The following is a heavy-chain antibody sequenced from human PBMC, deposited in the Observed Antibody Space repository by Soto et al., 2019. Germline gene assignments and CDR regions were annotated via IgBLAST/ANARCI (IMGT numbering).Heavy chain of an antibody. J-gene: IGHJ5*02. CDR2: INYDGSTT. CDR1: GFTFSSYW. CDR3: ARAGTGWYWFDP. D-gene: IGHD6-19*01. V-gene: IGHV3-74*01. Sequence: EVQLVESGGGLVQPGGSLRLSCAASGFTFSSYWMHWVRQVPGKGLVWVSRINYDGSTTTYADSVKGRFTISRDNARNTLYLQINSLRDEDTAVYFCARAGTGWYWFDPWGQGTLVTVSS.